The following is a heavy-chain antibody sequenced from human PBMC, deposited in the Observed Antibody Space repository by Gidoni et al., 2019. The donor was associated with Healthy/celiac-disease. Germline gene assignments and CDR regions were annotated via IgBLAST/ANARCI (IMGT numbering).Heavy chain of an antibody. V-gene: IGHV3-48*02. CDR1: GCTFSSYS. CDR3: ARNEIVGATRFDY. CDR2: ISSSSSTI. Sequence: SLRLSCAASGCTFSSYSMNWVRQAPGKGLEVVSYISSSSSTIYYADSVKGRFTISRDNAKNSLYRQMNSLRDEDTAVYYCARNEIVGATRFDYWGQGTLVTVSS. J-gene: IGHJ4*02. D-gene: IGHD1-26*01.